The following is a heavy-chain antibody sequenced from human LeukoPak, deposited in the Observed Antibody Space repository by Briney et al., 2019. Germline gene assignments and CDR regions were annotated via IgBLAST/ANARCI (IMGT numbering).Heavy chain of an antibody. Sequence: SETLSLTCAVYGGSFSGYYWSWIRQPPGKGLQWIGEINHSGSTNYNPSLKSRVTISVDTSKNEFSLKLRSVTAADTAVYYCAREGGSYLDAFDIWGQGTMVTVSS. CDR2: INHSGST. V-gene: IGHV4-34*01. J-gene: IGHJ3*02. CDR1: GGSFSGYY. D-gene: IGHD1-26*01. CDR3: AREGGSYLDAFDI.